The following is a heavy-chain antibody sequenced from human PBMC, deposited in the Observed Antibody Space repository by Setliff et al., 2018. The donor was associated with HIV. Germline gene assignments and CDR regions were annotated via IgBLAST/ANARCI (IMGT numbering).Heavy chain of an antibody. J-gene: IGHJ3*02. CDR2: IWASGKRQ. Sequence: GGSLRLSCVASGFSFSDYGMHWVRQAPGKGLEWVAFIWASGKRQDYADSVKGRFTIYRDNSENTLYLHMSSLRAEDTAVYYCARPHSRSYQHAFDIWGPGTMVTVSS. D-gene: IGHD6-13*01. CDR1: GFSFSDYG. CDR3: ARPHSRSYQHAFDI. V-gene: IGHV3-30*02.